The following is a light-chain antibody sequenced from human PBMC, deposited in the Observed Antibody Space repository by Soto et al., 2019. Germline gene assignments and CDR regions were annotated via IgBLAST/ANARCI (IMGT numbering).Light chain of an antibody. Sequence: DIPLTQSPTFLSAAVGDTITITCRASQDVNSHLAWYQQTPGRAPKLLISYVSTLQSGVPSRFSGSGSRTDFTLTISSLQPEDFATYYCQEIDSYPPTFGQGTRLETK. V-gene: IGKV1-9*01. CDR1: QDVNSH. CDR3: QEIDSYPPT. CDR2: YVS. J-gene: IGKJ5*01.